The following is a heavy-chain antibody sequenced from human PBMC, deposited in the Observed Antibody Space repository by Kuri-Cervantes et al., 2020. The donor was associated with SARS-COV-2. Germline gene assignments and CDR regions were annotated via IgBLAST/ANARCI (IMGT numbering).Heavy chain of an antibody. V-gene: IGHV3-21*01. Sequence: GESLKISCAASGFTFSSYSMNWVRQAPGKGLEWVSSISSSSSYIYYADSVKGRFTISRDNSKNTLYLQMNSLRAEDTAVYYCAKGGSGYSSGWYYYYYYMDVWGKGTTVTVSS. CDR3: AKGGSGYSSGWYYYYYYMDV. J-gene: IGHJ6*03. CDR1: GFTFSSYS. D-gene: IGHD6-19*01. CDR2: ISSSSSYI.